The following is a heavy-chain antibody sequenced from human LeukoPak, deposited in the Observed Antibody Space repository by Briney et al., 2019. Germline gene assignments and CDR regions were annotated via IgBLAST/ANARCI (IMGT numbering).Heavy chain of an antibody. CDR1: GGSFSGYY. Sequence: SETLSLTCAVYGGSFSGYYWSWIRQSPGKGLEWIGEINHSGSTNYNPSLKSRVTISVDTSKNQFSLKLSSVTAADTAVYYCARHWMVRGVIHKYNWFDPWGQGTLVTVSS. CDR2: INHSGST. J-gene: IGHJ5*02. CDR3: ARHWMVRGVIHKYNWFDP. V-gene: IGHV4-34*01. D-gene: IGHD3-10*01.